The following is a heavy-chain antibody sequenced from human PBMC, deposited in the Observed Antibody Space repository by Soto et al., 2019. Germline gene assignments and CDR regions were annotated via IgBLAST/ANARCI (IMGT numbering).Heavy chain of an antibody. D-gene: IGHD3-3*01. Sequence: GGSLRLSCAASGFTFSGSAMHWVRQASGKGLEWVGRIRSKANSYATAYAASVKGRFTISRDDSKNTAYLQMHSLKTEDTAVYYCTSPKLRRGTNYYMDVWGKGTTVTVSS. CDR3: TSPKLRRGTNYYMDV. V-gene: IGHV3-73*01. CDR2: IRSKANSYAT. CDR1: GFTFSGSA. J-gene: IGHJ6*03.